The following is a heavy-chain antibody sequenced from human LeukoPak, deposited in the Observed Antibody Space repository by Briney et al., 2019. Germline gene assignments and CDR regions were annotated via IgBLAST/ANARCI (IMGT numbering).Heavy chain of an antibody. CDR1: AFTFRSYA. J-gene: IGHJ4*02. V-gene: IGHV3-23*01. D-gene: IGHD1-20*01. Sequence: TGGSLRLSCAASAFTFRSYAMSRVRQAGGKGLEWVSAISGSGGSTYYADSVKGRFTISRDNSKNTLYLQMSSLRAEDTAVYYCAKPKDNSLYCFDYWGQGTLVTVSS. CDR2: ISGSGGST. CDR3: AKPKDNSLYCFDY.